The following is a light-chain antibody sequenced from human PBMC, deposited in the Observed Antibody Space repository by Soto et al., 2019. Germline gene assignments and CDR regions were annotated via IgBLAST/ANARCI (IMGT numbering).Light chain of an antibody. CDR2: GAS. CDR1: QSVSSSY. Sequence: EIVLTQSPGTLSLSPGERATLSCRASQSVSSSYLAWYQQKPGQAPRLLIYGASSRATGIPDRFSGSGSGTDFTLTISRREPEDFALYYCQQGDRFGPGTKVDIK. CDR3: QQGDR. V-gene: IGKV3-20*01. J-gene: IGKJ3*01.